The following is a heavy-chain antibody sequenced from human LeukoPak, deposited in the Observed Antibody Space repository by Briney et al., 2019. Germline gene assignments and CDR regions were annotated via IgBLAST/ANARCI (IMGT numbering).Heavy chain of an antibody. Sequence: GGSLRLSCAASGFTFSSYSMNWVRQAPGKGLEWVSSISSSSSYIYYADSVKGRFTISRDNAKNSLYLQMNSLRAEDTAVYYCASYCGGDCYPIFDYWGQGTLVTVSS. CDR1: GFTFSSYS. CDR2: ISSSSSYI. D-gene: IGHD2-21*02. V-gene: IGHV3-21*01. CDR3: ASYCGGDCYPIFDY. J-gene: IGHJ4*02.